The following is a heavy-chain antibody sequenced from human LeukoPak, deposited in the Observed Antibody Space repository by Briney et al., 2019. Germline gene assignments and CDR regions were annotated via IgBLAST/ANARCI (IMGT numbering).Heavy chain of an antibody. CDR3: ARYCSSTSCYTDY. CDR1: GYTFTSYG. V-gene: IGHV1-18*01. Sequence: VASVKVSXKASGYTFTSYGISWVRQAHGQGLEWMGWISAYNGNTNYAQKLQGRVTMTTDTSTSTAYMELRSLRSDDTAVYYCARYCSSTSCYTDYWGQGTLVTVSS. J-gene: IGHJ4*02. D-gene: IGHD2-2*02. CDR2: ISAYNGNT.